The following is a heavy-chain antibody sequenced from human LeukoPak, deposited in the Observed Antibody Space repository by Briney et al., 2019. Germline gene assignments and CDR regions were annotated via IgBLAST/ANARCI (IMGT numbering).Heavy chain of an antibody. V-gene: IGHV3-23*01. CDR3: AKDRGYDILTGYYRYFDY. D-gene: IGHD3-9*01. CDR1: GFTFSSYA. J-gene: IGHJ4*02. Sequence: GGSLRLSCAASGFTFSSYAMSWVRQAPGKGLERVSAISGSGGSTYYADSVKGRFTISRDNSQNTLYLQMNSLRAEDTAVYYCAKDRGYDILTGYYRYFDYWGQGTLVTVSS. CDR2: ISGSGGST.